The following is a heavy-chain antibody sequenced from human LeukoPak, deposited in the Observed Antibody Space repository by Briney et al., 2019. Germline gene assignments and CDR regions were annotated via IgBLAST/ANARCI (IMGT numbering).Heavy chain of an antibody. CDR1: GFTFSSHW. J-gene: IGHJ6*02. CDR3: ARSGYSSSWYVPIWDYYYGMDV. D-gene: IGHD6-13*01. CDR2: IYYSGST. Sequence: GSLRLSCAVSGFTFSSHWMSWVRQPPGKGLEWIGSIYYSGSTYYNPSLKSRVTISVDTSKNQFSLKLSSVTAADTAVYYCARSGYSSSWYVPIWDYYYGMDVWGQGTTVTVSS. V-gene: IGHV4-39*01.